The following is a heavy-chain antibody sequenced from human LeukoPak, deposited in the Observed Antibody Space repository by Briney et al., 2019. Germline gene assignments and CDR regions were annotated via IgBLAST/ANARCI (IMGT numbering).Heavy chain of an antibody. CDR1: GGSISSYY. CDR3: ARVAYSSSWYGGWFDP. CDR2: IYYSGST. V-gene: IGHV4-59*12. Sequence: SETLSPTCTVSGGSISSYYWSWIRQPPGKGLEWIGYIYYSGSTNYNPSLKSRVTISVDTSKNQFSLKLSSVTAADTAVYYCARVAYSSSWYGGWFDPWGQGTLVTVSS. J-gene: IGHJ5*02. D-gene: IGHD6-13*01.